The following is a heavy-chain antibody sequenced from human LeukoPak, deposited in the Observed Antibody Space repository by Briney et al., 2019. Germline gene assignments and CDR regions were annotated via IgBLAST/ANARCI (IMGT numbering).Heavy chain of an antibody. CDR1: GFTFSSYS. CDR3: ARDYYGSGSYYNELYYYYMDV. Sequence: PGGSLRPSCAASGFTFSSYSMNWVRQAPGKGLEWVSSISSSSSYIYYADSVKGRFTISRDNAKNSLYLQMNSLRAEDTAVYYCARDYYGSGSYYNELYYYYMDVWGKGTTVTVSS. D-gene: IGHD3-10*01. CDR2: ISSSSSYI. V-gene: IGHV3-21*04. J-gene: IGHJ6*03.